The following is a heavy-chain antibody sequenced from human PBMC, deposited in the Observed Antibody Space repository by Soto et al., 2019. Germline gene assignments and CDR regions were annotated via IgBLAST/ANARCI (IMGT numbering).Heavy chain of an antibody. CDR3: ARDRPNYYDSSGYYQFDY. CDR2: IIPIFGTA. V-gene: IGHV1-69*13. D-gene: IGHD3-22*01. Sequence: VASVKVSCKASGGTFSSYAISWVRQAPGQGLEWMGGIIPIFGTANYAQKFQGRVTITADESTSTAYMELSSLRSEDTAVYYCARDRPNYYDSSGYYQFDYWGQGTLVTVSS. CDR1: GGTFSSYA. J-gene: IGHJ4*02.